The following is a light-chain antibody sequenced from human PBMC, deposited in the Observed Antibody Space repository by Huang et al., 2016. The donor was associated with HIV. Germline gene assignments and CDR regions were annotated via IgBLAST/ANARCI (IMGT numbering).Light chain of an antibody. Sequence: IVMTQSPATLSVSAGDRATLSCRASESVRNNLAWYQQKPGQAPRLLIYGASTRATGIPALFGGSGSGTEFTLTITSLQSEDFAVYYCQQYDNWPPGWTFGQGTKVEIK. CDR2: GAS. CDR3: QQYDNWPPGWT. J-gene: IGKJ1*01. V-gene: IGKV3-15*01. CDR1: ESVRNN.